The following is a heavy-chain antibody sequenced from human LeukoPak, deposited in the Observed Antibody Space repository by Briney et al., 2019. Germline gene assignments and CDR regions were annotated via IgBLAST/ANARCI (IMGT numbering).Heavy chain of an antibody. Sequence: SETLSLTCTVSGGSISSSSYYWSWIRQPPGKGLEWIGEINHSGSTNYNPSLKSRVTISVDTSKNQFSLKLSSVTAADTAVYYCARHCLRYFDWLSLRTDWFDPWGQGTLVTVSS. D-gene: IGHD3-9*01. J-gene: IGHJ5*02. CDR3: ARHCLRYFDWLSLRTDWFDP. CDR2: INHSGST. CDR1: GGSISSSSYY. V-gene: IGHV4-39*01.